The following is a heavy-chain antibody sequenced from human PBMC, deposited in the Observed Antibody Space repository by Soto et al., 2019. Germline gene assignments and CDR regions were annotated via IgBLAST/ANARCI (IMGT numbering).Heavy chain of an antibody. J-gene: IGHJ6*02. Sequence: SETLSLTCAVYGGSFSGYYWSWIRQPPGKGLEWIGEINHSGSTNYNPSLKSRVTISVDTSKNQFSLKLSSVTAADTAVYYCARCALGYCSGGSCHPTYYSYCMDVWGPGTTVTV. CDR1: GGSFSGYY. CDR3: ARCALGYCSGGSCHPTYYSYCMDV. CDR2: INHSGST. D-gene: IGHD2-15*01. V-gene: IGHV4-34*01.